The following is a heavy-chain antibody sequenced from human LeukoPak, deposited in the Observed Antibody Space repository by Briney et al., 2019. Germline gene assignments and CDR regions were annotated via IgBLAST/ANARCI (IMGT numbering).Heavy chain of an antibody. CDR3: ARDGYDSSGFYFDY. CDR1: GCSISSYY. Sequence: WETLSLTCTVSGCSISSYYWSWIRQPTGKGLEWVGPINTSRSNNYNPSFKSRGTMSVEQNKNKFSLKLSCETAADTAVYYCARDGYDSSGFYFDYWGQGTLVTVHS. J-gene: IGHJ4*02. CDR2: INTSRSN. V-gene: IGHV4-4*07. D-gene: IGHD3-22*01.